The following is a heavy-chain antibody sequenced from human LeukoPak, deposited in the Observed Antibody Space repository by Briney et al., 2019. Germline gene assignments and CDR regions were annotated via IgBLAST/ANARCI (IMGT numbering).Heavy chain of an antibody. CDR1: GVSISPYY. D-gene: IGHD1-1*01. J-gene: IGHJ4*02. CDR2: IYYSGST. CDR3: ARYLRDSGTYNFDY. V-gene: IGHV4-59*01. Sequence: SETLSLTCTVSGVSISPYYWSWIRQPPGKGLEWIGYIYYSGSTNYNPTLKSRVTMSVDTSKNQFSLKLSSVTAADTAVYYCARYLRDSGTYNFDYWGQGTLVTVSS.